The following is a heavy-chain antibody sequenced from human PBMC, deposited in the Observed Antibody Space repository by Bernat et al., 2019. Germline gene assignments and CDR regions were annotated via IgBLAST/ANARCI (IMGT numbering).Heavy chain of an antibody. Sequence: QLQLQESGPGLVKPSETLSLTCTVSGGSISTGSYYWGWIRQPPGKGLEWIGSIYYSGSTYYNPSLKSRVTITVDTSKKQFSINLNAVTAADTAVYYCARLGSSSDAFDIWGQGTMVTVSS. V-gene: IGHV4-39*01. CDR1: GGSISTGSYY. CDR3: ARLGSSSDAFDI. D-gene: IGHD6-6*01. J-gene: IGHJ3*02. CDR2: IYYSGST.